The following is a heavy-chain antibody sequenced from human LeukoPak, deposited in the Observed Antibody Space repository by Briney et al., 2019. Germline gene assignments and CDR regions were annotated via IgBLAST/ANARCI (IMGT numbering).Heavy chain of an antibody. CDR2: ISYDGSNK. D-gene: IGHD5-18*01. CDR1: GFTFSSYG. Sequence: GGSLRLSRAASGFTFSSYGMHWVRQAPGKGLEWVAVISYDGSNKYYADSVKGRFTISRDNSKNTLYLQMNSLRAEDTAVYFCARGGSDTAMAHDYWGQGTLVTVSS. CDR3: ARGGSDTAMAHDY. J-gene: IGHJ4*02. V-gene: IGHV3-30*03.